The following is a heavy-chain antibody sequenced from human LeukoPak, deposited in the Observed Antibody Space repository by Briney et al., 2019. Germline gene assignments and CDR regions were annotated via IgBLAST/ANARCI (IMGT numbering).Heavy chain of an antibody. J-gene: IGHJ6*03. CDR3: ARSSEGRYYYDSSGYSYYYYYMDV. CDR1: GGSISSYY. V-gene: IGHV4-59*01. CDR2: IYYSGST. Sequence: SETLSLTCTVSGGSISSYYWSWIRQPPGKGLKWIGYIYYSGSTNYNPSLKSRVTISVDTSKNQFSLKLISVTAADTAVYYCARSSEGRYYYDSSGYSYYYYYMDVWGKGTTVTISS. D-gene: IGHD3-22*01.